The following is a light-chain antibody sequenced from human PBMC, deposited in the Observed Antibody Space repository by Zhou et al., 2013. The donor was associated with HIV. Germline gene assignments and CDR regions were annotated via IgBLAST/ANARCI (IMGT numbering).Light chain of an antibody. Sequence: EIVLTQSPGTLSLSPGERATLSCRASQSVSDTYLAWYQQKPGQAPRLLIYGASSRATGIPDRFSGSGSGTDFTLTISRLEPGDFAVYYCQQYGSSPWTFGQGTKVKS. CDR1: QSVSDTY. J-gene: IGKJ1*01. CDR2: GAS. V-gene: IGKV3-20*01. CDR3: QQYGSSPWT.